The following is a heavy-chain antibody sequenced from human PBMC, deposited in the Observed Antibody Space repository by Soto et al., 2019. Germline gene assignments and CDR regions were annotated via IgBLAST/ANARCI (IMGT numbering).Heavy chain of an antibody. D-gene: IGHD6-6*01. V-gene: IGHV3-23*01. Sequence: PGGSLRLSCAASGFTFRSYAMSWVRQAPGKGLEWVSAISGSGGSTYYADSVKGRFTISRDNSKNTLYLQMNSLRAEDTAVYYCAKDLRRGYIAARVEFDYWGQGTLVTVSS. CDR2: ISGSGGST. CDR1: GFTFRSYA. J-gene: IGHJ4*02. CDR3: AKDLRRGYIAARVEFDY.